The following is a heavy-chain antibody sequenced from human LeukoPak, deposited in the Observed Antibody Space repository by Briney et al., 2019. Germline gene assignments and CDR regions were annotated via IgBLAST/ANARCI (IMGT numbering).Heavy chain of an antibody. Sequence: PGGSLRLSCAASGFTFSSYGMHWVRQAPGKGLEWVAFIRYDGSNKYYADSVKGRFTISRDNSKNTLYLQMNSLRAEDTAVYYCAKNPLVPLGGYDYFDYWGQGTLVTVSS. D-gene: IGHD5-12*01. CDR3: AKNPLVPLGGYDYFDY. J-gene: IGHJ4*02. CDR2: IRYDGSNK. V-gene: IGHV3-30*02. CDR1: GFTFSSYG.